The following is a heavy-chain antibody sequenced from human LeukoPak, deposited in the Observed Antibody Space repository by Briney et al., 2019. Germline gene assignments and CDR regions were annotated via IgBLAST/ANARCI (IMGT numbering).Heavy chain of an antibody. Sequence: GGSLRLSCAASGFTFSSYEMNWVRQAPGKRLEWVSYISSSGSTIYYADSVKGRFTISRDNAKNSLYLQMNSLRAEDTAVYYCASPYYDFWSGFPMIWGQGTMVTVSS. J-gene: IGHJ3*02. V-gene: IGHV3-48*03. D-gene: IGHD3-3*01. CDR3: ASPYYDFWSGFPMI. CDR2: ISSSGSTI. CDR1: GFTFSSYE.